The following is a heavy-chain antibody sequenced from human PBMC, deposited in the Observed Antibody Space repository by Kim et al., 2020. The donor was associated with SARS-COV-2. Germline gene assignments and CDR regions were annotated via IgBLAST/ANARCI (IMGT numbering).Heavy chain of an antibody. D-gene: IGHD2-8*01. J-gene: IGHJ5*02. Sequence: SETLSLTCAVYGGSFSGYYWSWIRQPPGKGLEWIGEINHSGSTNYNPSLKSRVTISVDTSKNQFSLKLSSVTAADTAVYYCARAPQLMGRWFYPWGQGTLVTVSS. CDR1: GGSFSGYY. CDR3: ARAPQLMGRWFYP. V-gene: IGHV4-34*01. CDR2: INHSGST.